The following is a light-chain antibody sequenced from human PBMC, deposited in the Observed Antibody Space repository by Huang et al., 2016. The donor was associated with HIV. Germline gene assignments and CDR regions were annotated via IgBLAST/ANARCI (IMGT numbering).Light chain of an antibody. CDR2: DAS. J-gene: IGKJ2*01. Sequence: EIVLTQSPATLSLSPGERATRSCRASQSVSNYLAWYQQKPGQAPRLLIYDASNRATGIPARCSGSGSGTDFTLTISSLEPEDFAVYYCQQRSNWPPMYTFGQGTKLEIK. CDR1: QSVSNY. V-gene: IGKV3-11*01. CDR3: QQRSNWPPMYT.